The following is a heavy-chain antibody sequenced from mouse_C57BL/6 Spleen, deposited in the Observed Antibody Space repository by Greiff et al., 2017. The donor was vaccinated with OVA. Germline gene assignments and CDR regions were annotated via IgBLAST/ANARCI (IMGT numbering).Heavy chain of an antibody. J-gene: IGHJ2*01. CDR2: IYPRSGNT. Sequence: VQLQQSGAELARPGASVKLSCKASGYTFTSYGISWVKQRTGQGLEWIGEIYPRSGNTYYNEKFKGKATLTADKSSSTAYMELRSLTSEDSAVYFCARVEVYGSSYDDWGQGTTLTVSS. CDR1: GYTFTSYG. CDR3: ARVEVYGSSYDD. D-gene: IGHD1-1*01. V-gene: IGHV1-81*01.